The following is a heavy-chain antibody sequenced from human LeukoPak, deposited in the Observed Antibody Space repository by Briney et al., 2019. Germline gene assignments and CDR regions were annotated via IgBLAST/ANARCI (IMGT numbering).Heavy chain of an antibody. CDR3: AKRGAPVYSNPHHAFDI. CDR2: ISGGGGGT. J-gene: IGHJ3*02. CDR1: GFTFSSYA. V-gene: IGHV3-23*01. D-gene: IGHD6-13*01. Sequence: GGSLRLSCAASGFTFSSYAMGWVRQAPGKGLEWVSAISGGGGGTYYADSVKGRFTISRDNSKNTLYLHMNSLRAEDTAVYYCAKRGAPVYSNPHHAFDIWGQGTMVTVSS.